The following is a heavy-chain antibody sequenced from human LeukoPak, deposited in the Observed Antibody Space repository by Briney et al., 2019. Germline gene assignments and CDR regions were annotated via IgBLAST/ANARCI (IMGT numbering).Heavy chain of an antibody. CDR3: VRDVGAVRGEVYFDY. D-gene: IGHD3-16*01. V-gene: IGHV3-66*01. CDR2: IYSGGST. Sequence: GGSLRLSCAASGFSVGSNYMTWVRQAPGKGLEWVSLIYSGGSTYYADSVKGRFTISRDNTKNLLYLEMNSLRAEDTAMYYCVRDVGAVRGEVYFDYWGQGTLVTVSS. CDR1: GFSVGSNY. J-gene: IGHJ4*02.